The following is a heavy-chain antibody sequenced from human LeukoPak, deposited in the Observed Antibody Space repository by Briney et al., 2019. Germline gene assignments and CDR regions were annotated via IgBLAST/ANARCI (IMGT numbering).Heavy chain of an antibody. CDR2: INHSGST. D-gene: IGHD1-26*01. Sequence: PSETLSLTCAVYGGSFSGYHWSWIRQPPGKGLEWIGEINHSGSTNYNPSLKSRVTISVDTSKNQFSLKLSSVTAADTAVYYCASLWEGHWGQGTLVTVSS. CDR3: ASLWEGH. CDR1: GGSFSGYH. V-gene: IGHV4-34*01. J-gene: IGHJ4*02.